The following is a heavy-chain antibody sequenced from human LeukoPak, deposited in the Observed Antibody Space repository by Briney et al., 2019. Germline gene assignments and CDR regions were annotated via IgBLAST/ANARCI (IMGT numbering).Heavy chain of an antibody. CDR3: ARSRGTPDY. V-gene: IGHV4-34*01. CDR1: GVSFSGYY. Sequence: SSETLSLTCAVYGVSFSGYYWSWIRQPPGKGLEWIGEINHSGSTNYNPSLKSRVTISVDTSKNQFSLKLSSVTAADTAVYYCARSRGTPDYWGQGTLVTVSS. D-gene: IGHD2-15*01. CDR2: INHSGST. J-gene: IGHJ4*02.